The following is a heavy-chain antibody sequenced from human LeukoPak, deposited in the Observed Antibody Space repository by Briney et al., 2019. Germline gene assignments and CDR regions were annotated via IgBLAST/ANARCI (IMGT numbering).Heavy chain of an antibody. CDR1: GFTFSSYG. CDR3: AKDLTHPNYGFDY. CDR2: IRYDGSNK. V-gene: IGHV3-30*02. D-gene: IGHD3-10*01. Sequence: PGGSLRLSCAASGFTFSSYGMHWVRQAPGKGLEWVAFIRYDGSNKYYADSVKGRFTISRDNSKNTLYLQMNSLRAEDTAVYYCAKDLTHPNYGFDYWGQGTLVTVSS. J-gene: IGHJ4*02.